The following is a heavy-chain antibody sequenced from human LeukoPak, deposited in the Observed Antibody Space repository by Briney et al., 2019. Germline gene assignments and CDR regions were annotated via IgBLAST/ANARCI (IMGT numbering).Heavy chain of an antibody. J-gene: IGHJ4*02. Sequence: QSGGSLRLSCATSGFNFSAYTMNWVRQAPGKGLEWVSYISSSSTVYYADSVKGRFTISRDNAKNSLYLQMNSLRAEDTAVYYCARILKNYFDYWGQGTLVAVSS. V-gene: IGHV3-48*01. D-gene: IGHD2-8*01. CDR2: ISSSSTV. CDR1: GFNFSAYT. CDR3: ARILKNYFDY.